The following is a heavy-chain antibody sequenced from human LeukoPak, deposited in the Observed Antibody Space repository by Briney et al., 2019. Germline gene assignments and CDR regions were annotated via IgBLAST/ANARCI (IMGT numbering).Heavy chain of an antibody. V-gene: IGHV3-23*01. Sequence: GGSLRLSCVASGFTLSSYAMSWVRQAPGKGLHWVSSLGISGGYTWYAGSVKGRFTISRDNAKNSLYLQMNSLRAEDTAVYYCARGLGVITDDYWGQGTLVTVSS. CDR1: GFTLSSYA. CDR2: LGISGGYT. CDR3: ARGLGVITDDY. D-gene: IGHD3-22*01. J-gene: IGHJ4*02.